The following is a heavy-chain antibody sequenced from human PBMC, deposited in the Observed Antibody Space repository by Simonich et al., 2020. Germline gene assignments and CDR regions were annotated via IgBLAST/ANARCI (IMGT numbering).Heavy chain of an antibody. Sequence: QVQLVQSGAEVKKPGASVKFSCKASGYTFTSYGTSWVRQAPGQGLEWMGWISAYKSNTTYAQKLQGRVTMTTCTSTSTAYMELRSLRSDDTAVYYCARASRGTWWYYYFDYWGQGTLVTVSS. CDR3: ARASRGTWWYYYFDY. V-gene: IGHV1-18*01. CDR2: ISAYKSNT. J-gene: IGHJ4*02. D-gene: IGHD2-15*01. CDR1: GYTFTSYG.